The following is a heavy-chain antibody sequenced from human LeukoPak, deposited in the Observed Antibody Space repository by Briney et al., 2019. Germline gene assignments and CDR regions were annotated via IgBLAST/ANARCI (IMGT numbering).Heavy chain of an antibody. CDR1: GFTFGSYS. D-gene: IGHD5-12*01. CDR3: ARRYSGYDYEDF. CDR2: ISSSSSTI. V-gene: IGHV3-48*02. Sequence: PGGSLRLSCAASGFTFGSYSMNWVRQAPGKGLEWVSYISSSSSTIFYADSVKGRFTISRDNAKNSLYLQMSSLRDEDTAVYYCARRYSGYDYEDFWGQGTLVTVSS. J-gene: IGHJ4*02.